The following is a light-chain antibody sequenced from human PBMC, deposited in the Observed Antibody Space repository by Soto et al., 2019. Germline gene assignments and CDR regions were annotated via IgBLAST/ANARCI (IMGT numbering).Light chain of an antibody. CDR1: QSISSNY. J-gene: IGKJ2*01. CDR2: DAS. V-gene: IGKV3-20*01. CDR3: QQYGSSPYT. Sequence: EIVLTQSPGTLSLSPGERATLSCRASQSISSNYLAWFQQKPGQAPRLLIYDASRRATGIPVRLSGSGSGTDFTLTISRLEPEDFAVYYCQQYGSSPYTFGQGTKLEIK.